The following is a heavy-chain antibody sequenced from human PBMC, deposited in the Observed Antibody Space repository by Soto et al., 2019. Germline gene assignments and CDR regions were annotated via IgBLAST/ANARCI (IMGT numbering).Heavy chain of an antibody. V-gene: IGHV3-23*01. J-gene: IGHJ6*03. CDR2: ISGSGERT. CDR1: GFTFSMFA. D-gene: IGHD3-3*01. Sequence: EVQLLESGGGLVQPGGSLRLSCAASGFTFSMFAMTWVRQAPGQGLEWVSAISGSGERTYYADSVKGRFTISRDNSKNTLSLQMINLRAEDTAVYFCAKEGAWRLNYYYYYMDVWGKGTTVTVSS. CDR3: AKEGAWRLNYYYYYMDV.